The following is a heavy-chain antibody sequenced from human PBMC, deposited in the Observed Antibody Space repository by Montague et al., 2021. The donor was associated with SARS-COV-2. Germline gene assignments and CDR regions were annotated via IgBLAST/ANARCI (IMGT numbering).Heavy chain of an antibody. CDR2: FYYTGST. CDR1: GVSVTNGNYY. CDR3: VRDVGTGWGTFDS. V-gene: IGHV4-61*01. Sequence: SETLSLTCIVSGVSVTNGNYYWSWIRQTPGKGLEWIGYFYYTGSTDSXXXLKSRVTVSGDTSKNQFSLKLTSVTAADTAVYFCVRDVGTGWGTFDSWGQGILVTVSS. J-gene: IGHJ4*02. D-gene: IGHD6-19*01.